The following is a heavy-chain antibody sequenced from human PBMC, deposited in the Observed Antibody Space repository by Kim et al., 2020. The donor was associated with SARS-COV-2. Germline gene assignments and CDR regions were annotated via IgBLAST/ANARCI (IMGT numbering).Heavy chain of an antibody. CDR2: IDGRGATT. J-gene: IGHJ4*02. CDR3: AKGGQLDY. CDR1: GFTFSNSP. V-gene: IGHV3-23*01. D-gene: IGHD5-12*01. Sequence: GGSLRLSCAASGFTFSNSPMSWVRQAPGKGLEWVSTIDGRGATTYYPGSVKGRFTISRDNSKNTLYLQMNNLRAEDTAVYFCAKGGQLDYWGQGTLVTVSS.